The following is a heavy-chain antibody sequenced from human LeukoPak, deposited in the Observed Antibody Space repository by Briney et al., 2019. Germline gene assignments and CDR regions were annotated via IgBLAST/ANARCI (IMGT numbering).Heavy chain of an antibody. CDR1: GYTFTVYY. J-gene: IGHJ4*02. Sequence: ASVKVSCKASGYTFTVYYIHWLRQAPGQGLEWMGWIIPNSGATNYAQEFQGRVTMTRDTSINTAYMELSSLTSDDTATYYCARVKRGYDYDYWGQGTLVTVSS. CDR3: ARVKRGYDYDY. V-gene: IGHV1-2*02. D-gene: IGHD2-2*01. CDR2: IIPNSGAT.